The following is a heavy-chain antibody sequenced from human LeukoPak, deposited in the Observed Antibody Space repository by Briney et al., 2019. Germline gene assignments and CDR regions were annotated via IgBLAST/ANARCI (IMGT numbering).Heavy chain of an antibody. CDR1: GGTFSSYA. CDR3: ARSALSLEPYYYYYMDV. J-gene: IGHJ6*03. D-gene: IGHD1-14*01. V-gene: IGHV1-69*05. Sequence: SVKVSCKASGGTFSSYAISWVRQAPGQGLEWMGRIIPIFGTANYAQKFQGRVTITTDESTSTAYMELSSLRSEDTAVYYCARSALSLEPYYYYYMDVWGKGTTVTVSS. CDR2: IIPIFGTA.